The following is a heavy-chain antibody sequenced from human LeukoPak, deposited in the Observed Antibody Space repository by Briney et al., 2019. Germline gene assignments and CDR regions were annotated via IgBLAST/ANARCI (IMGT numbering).Heavy chain of an antibody. CDR3: ARDAPSPGAAHSSSYYFDY. CDR2: IKQDGSEI. CDR1: GCTFSGYW. V-gene: IGHV3-7*01. J-gene: IGHJ4*02. Sequence: GGSLRLSCAASGCTFSGYWMSWVRQTPEKGLEWVANIKQDGSEIYYVDSVKGRFTISRDNAKNTLLLQMNSLRIEDTAEYYCARDAPSPGAAHSSSYYFDYWGQGTLVTVSS. D-gene: IGHD6-13*01.